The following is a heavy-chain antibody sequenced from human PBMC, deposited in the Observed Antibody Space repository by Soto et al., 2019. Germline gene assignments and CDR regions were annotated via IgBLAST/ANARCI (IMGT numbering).Heavy chain of an antibody. CDR3: EKDLFDWLLYAQFYYYGMDV. D-gene: IGHD3-9*01. J-gene: IGHJ6*02. Sequence: PGGSLRLSCAASGFTFSSYCIHWVRQAPGKGLEWVAVISYDGSNKYYADSVKGRFTISRDNSKNTLYLQMKSLRAEDTAVYYCEKDLFDWLLYAQFYYYGMDVWGQGTTVTVSS. CDR1: GFTFSSYC. CDR2: ISYDGSNK. V-gene: IGHV3-30*18.